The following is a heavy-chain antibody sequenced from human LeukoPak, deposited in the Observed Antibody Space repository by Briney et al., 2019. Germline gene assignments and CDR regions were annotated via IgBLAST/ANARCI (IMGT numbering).Heavy chain of an antibody. Sequence: PSETLSLTCAVYGGSFSGYYWSWIRQPPGKGLEWIGEINHSGSTNYNPSLKGRVTISVDTSKNQFSLKLSSVTAADTAVYYCARLGAGPTYYDFWSGYSSFYFDYWGQGTLVTVSS. CDR3: ARLGAGPTYYDFWSGYSSFYFDY. V-gene: IGHV4-34*01. D-gene: IGHD3-3*01. CDR1: GGSFSGYY. J-gene: IGHJ4*02. CDR2: INHSGST.